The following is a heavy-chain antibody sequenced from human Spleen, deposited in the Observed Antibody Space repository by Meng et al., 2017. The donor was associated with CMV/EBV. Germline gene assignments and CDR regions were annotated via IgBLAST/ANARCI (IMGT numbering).Heavy chain of an antibody. CDR3: ARRDYSGSPTGRPFDI. CDR1: GGSFSGYY. CDR2: IDHSGST. J-gene: IGHJ3*02. Sequence: SETLSLTCAVYGGSFSGYYCSWIRQPPGKGLEWIGEIDHSGSTNHNPSLNSRVTISVDTTKNQISLKLSSFTAADTAMYYCARRDYSGSPTGRPFDIWGQGIMVTVSS. D-gene: IGHD3-10*01. V-gene: IGHV4-34*01.